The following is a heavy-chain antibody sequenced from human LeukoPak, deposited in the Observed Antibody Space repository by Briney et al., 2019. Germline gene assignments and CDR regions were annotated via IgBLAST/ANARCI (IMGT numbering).Heavy chain of an antibody. V-gene: IGHV5-51*01. CDR2: IYPSDSDT. CDR3: ARRGILAGPVGDAFDI. CDR1: GYRFTSYW. Sequence: GESLKISCKASGYRFTSYWIGWVRQMPGKGLEYMGIIYPSDSDTRYSPSFRGQVTFSVDKSISTLYLQWRSLKASDTAMYYCARRGILAGPVGDAFDIWGQGTMVTVSS. J-gene: IGHJ3*02. D-gene: IGHD2/OR15-2a*01.